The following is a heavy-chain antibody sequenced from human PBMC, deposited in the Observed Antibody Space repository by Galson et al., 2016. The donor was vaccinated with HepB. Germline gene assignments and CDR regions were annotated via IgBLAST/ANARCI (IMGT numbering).Heavy chain of an antibody. Sequence: SLRLSCAASGFVFSNFGLSWVRQAPGKGLEWVASISTRRTPYYSDSVQGRFTISRDNSNNTLYLQMNGLRAEDTAVYYCAKERLVRRIFDHWGQGTLLTVSS. J-gene: IGHJ4*02. CDR2: ISTRRTP. V-gene: IGHV3-23*01. CDR1: GFVFSNFG. D-gene: IGHD1-1*01. CDR3: AKERLVRRIFDH.